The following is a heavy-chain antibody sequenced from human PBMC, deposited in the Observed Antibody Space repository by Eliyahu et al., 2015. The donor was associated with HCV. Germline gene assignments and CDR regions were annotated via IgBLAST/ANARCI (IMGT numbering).Heavy chain of an antibody. CDR3: ARDYATFYYVSGTYRYEYLQH. J-gene: IGHJ1*01. CDR1: GFXFGVXG. Sequence: EVQLVESGGGLVQPGRSLRLSCVASGFXFGVXGMSWVRRAPGKGLGWVGFIRSLAYGGTTEYAASVKGRFIISRDDSKSIAYLQMNSLQTEDTAVYYCARDYATFYYVSGTYRYEYLQHWGQGTLVTVSS. CDR2: IRSLAYGGTT. D-gene: IGHD3-10*01. V-gene: IGHV3-49*04.